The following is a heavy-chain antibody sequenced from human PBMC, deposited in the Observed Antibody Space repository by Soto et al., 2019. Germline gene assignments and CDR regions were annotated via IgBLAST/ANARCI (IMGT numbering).Heavy chain of an antibody. CDR3: ARDTWGIAAAGYYFDY. D-gene: IGHD6-13*01. CDR2: INAGNGNT. J-gene: IGHJ4*02. CDR1: GYIFTSYA. Sequence: ASVKVSCKASGYIFTSYAMHWVRQAPGQRLEWMGWINAGNGNTKYSQKFQGRVTITRDTSASTAYMELSSLRAEDTAVYYCARDTWGIAAAGYYFDYWGQGTLVTVSS. V-gene: IGHV1-3*01.